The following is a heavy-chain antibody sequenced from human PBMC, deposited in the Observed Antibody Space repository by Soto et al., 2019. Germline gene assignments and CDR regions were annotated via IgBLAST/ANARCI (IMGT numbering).Heavy chain of an antibody. CDR3: AIPTSPVTTSGYYFDY. CDR2: IIPILDIT. D-gene: IGHD4-4*01. Sequence: QVQLVQSGAEVKKPGSSVKVSCKASGGTFSSYPISWVRQAPGQGLEWMGRIIPILDITDYAQRFQGRVTITADKSTSTAYMELSSLSSDDTAVYYCAIPTSPVTTSGYYFDYWGQGTLVTVSS. J-gene: IGHJ4*02. V-gene: IGHV1-69*02. CDR1: GGTFSSYP.